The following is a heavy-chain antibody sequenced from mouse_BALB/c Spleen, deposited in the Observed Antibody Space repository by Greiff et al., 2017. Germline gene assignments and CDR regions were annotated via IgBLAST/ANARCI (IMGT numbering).Heavy chain of an antibody. V-gene: IGHV5-17*02. Sequence: EVMLVESGGGLVQPGGSRKLSCAASGFTFSSFGMHWVRQAPEKGLEWVAYISSGSSTIYYADTVKGRFTISRDNPKNTLFLQMTSLRSEDTAMYYCARAYGSSYGGWFAYWGQGTLVTVSA. J-gene: IGHJ3*01. CDR2: ISSGSSTI. CDR3: ARAYGSSYGGWFAY. CDR1: GFTFSSFG. D-gene: IGHD1-1*01.